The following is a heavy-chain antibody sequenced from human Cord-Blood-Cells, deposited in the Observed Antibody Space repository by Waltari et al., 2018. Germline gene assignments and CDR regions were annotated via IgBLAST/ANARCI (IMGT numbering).Heavy chain of an antibody. D-gene: IGHD6-6*01. CDR2: IFPIFGAA. CDR1: GGTFSSYA. CDR3: ALYSSSSNWFDP. V-gene: IGHV1-69*06. Sequence: QVQLVQSGAEVKKPGSSVKVSCKASGGTFSSYAISWVRQAPGQGLEWMGGIFPIFGAANYARKLQARVTITPDKSTSPAYMELRSLRSEDTAVYYCALYSSSSNWFDPWGQGTLVTVSS. J-gene: IGHJ5*02.